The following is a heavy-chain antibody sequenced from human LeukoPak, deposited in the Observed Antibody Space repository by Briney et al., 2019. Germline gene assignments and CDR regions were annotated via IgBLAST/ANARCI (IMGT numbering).Heavy chain of an antibody. CDR2: ISYSGST. J-gene: IGHJ3*02. CDR3: VRDFDALNAIDI. Sequence: SETLSLTCTVSGGSISGYYWSWIRQPPGKGLEWIGCISYSGSTKYNPSLKSRVGISLDTSKKQFSLHLSSVTASDTAVYYCVRDFDALNAIDIWGQGTMVTVSS. D-gene: IGHD3-9*01. V-gene: IGHV4-59*01. CDR1: GGSISGYY.